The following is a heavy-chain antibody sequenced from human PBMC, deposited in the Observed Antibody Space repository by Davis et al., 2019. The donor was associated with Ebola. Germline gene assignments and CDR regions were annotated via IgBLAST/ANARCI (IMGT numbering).Heavy chain of an antibody. CDR1: GFTFSSYS. V-gene: IGHV3-48*04. Sequence: PGGSLRLSCAASGFTFSSYSMNWVRQAPGKGLEWVSYISSSSSTIYYADSVKGRFTISRDNAKNSLYLQMNSLRAEDTAVYYCARALTTPHRYYYYGMDVWGQGTTVTVSS. CDR3: ARALTTPHRYYYYGMDV. J-gene: IGHJ6*02. CDR2: ISSSSSTI. D-gene: IGHD2-15*01.